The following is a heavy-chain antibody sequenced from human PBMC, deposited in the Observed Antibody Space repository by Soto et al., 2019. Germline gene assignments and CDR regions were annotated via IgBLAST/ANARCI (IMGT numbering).Heavy chain of an antibody. V-gene: IGHV3-23*01. Sequence: DVQLLESGGGLVQPGGSLRLSCAASEFSFSTYVMMWVRQAPGKGLEWVSAISGSGSSTYYADSVRGRFTISRDNSKNMLYLQMNSLRVEDAAVYYCAKRVTGGAFALDSWGQGTLVTVSS. CDR1: EFSFSTYV. CDR2: ISGSGSST. J-gene: IGHJ4*02. CDR3: AKRVTGGAFALDS. D-gene: IGHD2-8*02.